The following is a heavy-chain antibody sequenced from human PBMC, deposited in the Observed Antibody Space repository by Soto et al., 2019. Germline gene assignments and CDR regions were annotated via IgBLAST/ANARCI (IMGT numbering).Heavy chain of an antibody. Sequence: ASVKVSCKASGYTFTSYDIYWVRQATGQGLEWMGWMNPNTGNSGYAQKFQGRVTVTSDTSINTVHMELSSLRSEDTAVYYCARRAETDGWNGFGADKYYFDFWGQGTLVTVSS. V-gene: IGHV1-8*01. D-gene: IGHD1-1*01. CDR2: MNPNTGNS. CDR1: GYTFTSYD. CDR3: ARRAETDGWNGFGADKYYFDF. J-gene: IGHJ4*02.